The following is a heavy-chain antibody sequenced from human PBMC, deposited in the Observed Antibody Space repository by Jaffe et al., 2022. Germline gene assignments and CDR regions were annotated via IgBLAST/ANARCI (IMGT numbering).Heavy chain of an antibody. CDR1: GGSISTSTYY. Sequence: QLQLQESGPGLVKPSETLSLTCTVSGGSISTSTYYWGWIRQPPGKGLEWIASLYSSGSTYYNSSLKSRVIISLDTSKNQFSLRLTSVTAADTAVYYCARHRDYWGQGTLVTVSS. J-gene: IGHJ4*02. V-gene: IGHV4-39*01. CDR2: LYSSGST. CDR3: ARHRDY.